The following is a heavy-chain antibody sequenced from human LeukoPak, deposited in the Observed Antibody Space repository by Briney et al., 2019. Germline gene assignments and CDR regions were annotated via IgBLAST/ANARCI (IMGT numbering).Heavy chain of an antibody. CDR1: GFTFSDYY. J-gene: IGHJ5*02. CDR2: ISSSGSTI. D-gene: IGHD6-13*01. Sequence: GGSLRLSCAASGFTFSDYYISWIRQAPGKGLEWVSYISSSGSTIYYADSVKGRFTISRDNAKNSLYLQMNSLRAEDTAVYYCAREAVVAAAGTGWFDPWGQGTLVTVSS. CDR3: AREAVVAAAGTGWFDP. V-gene: IGHV3-11*01.